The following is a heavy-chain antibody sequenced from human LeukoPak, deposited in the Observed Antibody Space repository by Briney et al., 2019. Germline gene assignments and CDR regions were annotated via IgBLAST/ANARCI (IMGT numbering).Heavy chain of an antibody. D-gene: IGHD3-10*01. CDR1: GYTLTELS. Sequence: ASVKVSCKVSGYTLTELSMHWVRQAPGKGLEWMGGFDPEDGETIYAQKFQGRVTMTEDTSTDTAYMELSSLRSEDTAVYYCATLTASYYGSGSYGRYWGQGTLVTVSS. CDR3: ATLTASYYGSGSYGRY. J-gene: IGHJ4*02. CDR2: FDPEDGET. V-gene: IGHV1-24*01.